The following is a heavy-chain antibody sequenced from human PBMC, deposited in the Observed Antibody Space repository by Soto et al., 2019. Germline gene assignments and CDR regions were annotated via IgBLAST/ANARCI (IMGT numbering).Heavy chain of an antibody. D-gene: IGHD4-17*01. Sequence: GGSLRLSCAASGFTFSSYAMSWVRQAPGKGLEWVSAISGSGGSTYYADSMKGRFTISRDNSKNTLYLQMNSLRAEDTAVYYCAKSHGDYVDRYYYMDVWGKGTTVTVSS. J-gene: IGHJ6*03. CDR3: AKSHGDYVDRYYYMDV. CDR2: ISGSGGST. V-gene: IGHV3-23*01. CDR1: GFTFSSYA.